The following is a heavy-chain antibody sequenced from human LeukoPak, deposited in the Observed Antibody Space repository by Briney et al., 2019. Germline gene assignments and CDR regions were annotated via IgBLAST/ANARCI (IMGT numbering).Heavy chain of an antibody. Sequence: ASVKVSCKASGYTFTSYEINWVRQATGQGLEWMGWMNPNNGDTAFAQKFQGRITMTRSTSISTAYMELSSLTSEDTAVYYCARGLGTYDSSELTWPMISFWGQGTLVTVSS. J-gene: IGHJ4*02. D-gene: IGHD3-22*01. V-gene: IGHV1-8*01. CDR3: ARGLGTYDSSELTWPMISF. CDR2: MNPNNGDT. CDR1: GYTFTSYE.